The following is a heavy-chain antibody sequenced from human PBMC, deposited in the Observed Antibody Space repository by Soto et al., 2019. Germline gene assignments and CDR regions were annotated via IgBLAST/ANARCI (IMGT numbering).Heavy chain of an antibody. CDR2: IYYSGST. D-gene: IGHD5-18*01. CDR1: GGSISSSSYY. Sequence: SETLSLTCTVSGGSISSSSYYWGWIRQPPGKGLEWIGSIYYSGSTYYNPSLKSRVTISVDTSKNQFSLKLSSVTAADTAVYYCARHRTRGYSYGYFDYWGQGTLVTVS. CDR3: ARHRTRGYSYGYFDY. V-gene: IGHV4-39*01. J-gene: IGHJ4*02.